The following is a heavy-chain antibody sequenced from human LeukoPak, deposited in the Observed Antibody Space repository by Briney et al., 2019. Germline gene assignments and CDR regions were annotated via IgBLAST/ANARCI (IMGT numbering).Heavy chain of an antibody. J-gene: IGHJ6*02. CDR3: AISKDYCTNGVCYTAGMDV. Sequence: GESLQISCKGSGYNFTSYWIGWVRQMPGKGLEWMGIIYPGDSDTRYSPSFQGQVTISADKSISTAYLQRSSLKASDTAMYYCAISKDYCTNGVCYTAGMDVWGQGTTVTVSS. CDR2: IYPGDSDT. D-gene: IGHD2-8*01. V-gene: IGHV5-51*01. CDR1: GYNFTSYW.